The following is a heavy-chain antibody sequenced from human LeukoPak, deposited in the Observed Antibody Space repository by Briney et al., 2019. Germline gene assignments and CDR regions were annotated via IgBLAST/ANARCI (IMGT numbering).Heavy chain of an antibody. CDR2: IYYSGST. CDR3: ARDNPSLSYYYDSSGYYDY. V-gene: IGHV4-39*07. Sequence: SETLSLTCTVSGGSISSSSYYWGWIRQPPGKGLEWIGSIYYSGSTYYNPSLKSRVTISVDTSKNQFSLKLSSVTAADTAVYYCARDNPSLSYYYDSSGYYDYWGQGTLVTVSS. D-gene: IGHD3-22*01. J-gene: IGHJ4*02. CDR1: GGSISSSSYY.